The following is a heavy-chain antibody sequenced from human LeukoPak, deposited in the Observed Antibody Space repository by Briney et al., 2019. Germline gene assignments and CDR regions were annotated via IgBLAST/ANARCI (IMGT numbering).Heavy chain of an antibody. CDR3: ARRISTRRGETCSSTSCYFDY. V-gene: IGHV4-38-2*02. CDR2: IFHSGIT. D-gene: IGHD2-2*01. Sequence: SQTLSLTCTVSGFSISSGYFWAWIRQSPGKGLEWIGSIFHSGITYYNPSLKSRITISVDTSKNQFSLRLSSVTAADTAVYYCARRISTRRGETCSSTSCYFDYWGQGTLVTVSS. CDR1: GFSISSGYF. J-gene: IGHJ4*02.